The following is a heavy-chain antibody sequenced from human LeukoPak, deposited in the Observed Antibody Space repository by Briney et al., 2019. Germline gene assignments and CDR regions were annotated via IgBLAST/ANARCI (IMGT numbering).Heavy chain of an antibody. Sequence: GGSLRLSCAASGFTFNDYYMTWFRQAPGKGLEWISYISPTGTTTYYADSVKGRFTVSRDNAENSQFLQMNNLRADDTAIYYCARPQWELRTQYAFDIWGQGTMVSVSS. V-gene: IGHV3-11*01. CDR2: ISPTGTTT. J-gene: IGHJ3*02. CDR1: GFTFNDYY. D-gene: IGHD1-26*01. CDR3: ARPQWELRTQYAFDI.